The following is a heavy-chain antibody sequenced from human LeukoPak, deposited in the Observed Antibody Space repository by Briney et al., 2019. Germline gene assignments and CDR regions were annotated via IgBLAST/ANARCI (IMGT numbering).Heavy chain of an antibody. CDR3: ARDPLGGNSGWYMSYYGMDV. Sequence: SETLSLTCAVYGGSFSGYYWSWIRQPPGKGLEWIGEINHSGSTNYNPSLKSRVTISVDTSKNQFSLKLSSVTAADTAVYYCARDPLGGNSGWYMSYYGMDVWGKGTTVTVSS. J-gene: IGHJ6*04. CDR2: INHSGST. V-gene: IGHV4-34*01. D-gene: IGHD6-19*01. CDR1: GGSFSGYY.